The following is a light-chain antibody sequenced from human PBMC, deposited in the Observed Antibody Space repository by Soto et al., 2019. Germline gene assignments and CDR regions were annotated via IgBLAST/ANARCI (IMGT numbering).Light chain of an antibody. V-gene: IGKV3-15*01. CDR2: GAS. CDR3: QQYNNWPET. Sequence: EIVMTQSPDTLSVSPWERDKLYCRASQSVSDTLAWHQQKPGQAPRLLIYGASTTATGIPDRFSGSGSGTEFTLTISSLQSEDFAVYYCQQYNNWPETFGQGTKVDIK. J-gene: IGKJ1*01. CDR1: QSVSDT.